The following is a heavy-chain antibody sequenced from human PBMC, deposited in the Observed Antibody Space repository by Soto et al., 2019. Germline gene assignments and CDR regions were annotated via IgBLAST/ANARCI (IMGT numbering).Heavy chain of an antibody. Sequence: QVQLVQSGAEVKKPGASVKVSCKASGYTFTSYGVSWVRQAPGQGLEWMGWISGYNGNTNYAQKLQGRVTMTTDTPTSTAYMELRSLRSDATAVYYCARAGKYYYGSGSPYYSGMDVWGQGITVTVSS. CDR1: GYTFTSYG. CDR3: ARAGKYYYGSGSPYYSGMDV. CDR2: ISGYNGNT. J-gene: IGHJ6*02. V-gene: IGHV1-18*04. D-gene: IGHD3-10*01.